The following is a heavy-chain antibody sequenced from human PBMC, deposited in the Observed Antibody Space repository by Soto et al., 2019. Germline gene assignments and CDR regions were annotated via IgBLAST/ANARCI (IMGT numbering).Heavy chain of an antibody. D-gene: IGHD2-2*02. Sequence: SETLSLTCTVSGGSISSYYWSWIRQPPGKGLEWIGYIYYSGSTNYNPSLKSRVTISVDTSKNQFSLKLSSVTAADTAVYYCARARYCSSTSCYSCLWWFDPWGQGTLVTVSS. J-gene: IGHJ5*02. V-gene: IGHV4-59*01. CDR1: GGSISSYY. CDR2: IYYSGST. CDR3: ARARYCSSTSCYSCLWWFDP.